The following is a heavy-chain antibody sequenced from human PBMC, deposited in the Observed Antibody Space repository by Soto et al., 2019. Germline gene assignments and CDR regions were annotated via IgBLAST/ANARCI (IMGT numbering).Heavy chain of an antibody. CDR3: ARGIAVPVDPDY. D-gene: IGHD6-19*01. CDR1: GYTLNNYA. Sequence: ASVKVCCKDSGYTLNNYAMHWVRQAPGQRLEWMGWINAGNGNTKYSQKFQGRVTITRDTSASTAYMELSSLRSEDTAVYYCARGIAVPVDPDYWGQGTLVTVSS. CDR2: INAGNGNT. J-gene: IGHJ4*02. V-gene: IGHV1-3*01.